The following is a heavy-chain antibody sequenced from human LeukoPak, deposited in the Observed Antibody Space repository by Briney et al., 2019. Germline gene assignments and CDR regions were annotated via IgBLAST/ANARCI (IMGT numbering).Heavy chain of an antibody. V-gene: IGHV3-43*02. J-gene: IGHJ4*02. CDR3: AKDMPGYSSSWRY. CDR1: GFIFDNYA. D-gene: IGHD6-13*01. CDR2: ISGDGGST. Sequence: GGSLRLSCAAPGFIFDNYAIHWVRHAPGKGLEWVSLISGDGGSTYYAGSVKGRFTISRDNSKNSLYLPMNSLRTEDTALYYCAKDMPGYSSSWRYWGQGTLVTVSS.